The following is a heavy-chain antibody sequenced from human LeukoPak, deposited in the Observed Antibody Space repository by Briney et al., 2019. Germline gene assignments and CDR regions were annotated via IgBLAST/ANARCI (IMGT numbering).Heavy chain of an antibody. CDR1: GFTFSSYA. CDR2: ISYDGSNK. V-gene: IGHV3-30-3*02. Sequence: GGSLRLSCAASGFTFSSYAMHWVRQAPGKGLEWVAVISYDGSNKYYADSVKGRFTISRDNSKNTLYLQMNSLRAEDTAVYYCAKYGGSYHTPFDYWGQGTLVTVSS. D-gene: IGHD1-26*01. CDR3: AKYGGSYHTPFDY. J-gene: IGHJ4*02.